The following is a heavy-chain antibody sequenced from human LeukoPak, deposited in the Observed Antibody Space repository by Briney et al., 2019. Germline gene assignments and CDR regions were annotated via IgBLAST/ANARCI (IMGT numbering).Heavy chain of an antibody. CDR1: GFIFTIHW. CDR2: INQDGSEK. D-gene: IGHD2/OR15-2a*01. J-gene: IGHJ5*02. CDR3: AADTTA. V-gene: IGHV3-7*01. Sequence: GGSLRLACALSGFIFTIHWTRWARLAPGKGLEWVANINQDGSEKFYMDSVKGRFTISRDNAKKSLYLQMNSLRAEDTAEYYCAADTTAWGQGTLVTVSS.